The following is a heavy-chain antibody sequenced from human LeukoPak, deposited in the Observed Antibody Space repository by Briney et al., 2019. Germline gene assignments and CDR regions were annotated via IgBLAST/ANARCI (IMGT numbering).Heavy chain of an antibody. CDR3: ARDNGIRDSSGGFDY. J-gene: IGHJ4*01. V-gene: IGHV3-74*01. D-gene: IGHD5-18*01. Sequence: PGVPLTLPCTVSGFTFDVYGMSWPRRAPGGGRVWVSRINSDRSSTSYAHSVKRRVTIPRDNAKNTLYLQEKTMRPEHTSVVCFARDNGIRDSSGGFDYASQGTLVTVSS. CDR1: GFTFDVYG. CDR2: INSDRSST.